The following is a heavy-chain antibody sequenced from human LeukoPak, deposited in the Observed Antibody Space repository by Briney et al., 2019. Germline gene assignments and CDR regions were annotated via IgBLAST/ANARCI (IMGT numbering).Heavy chain of an antibody. CDR3: ARGGLRHFDP. CDR1: GFTFSSYA. CDR2: ISYDGSNK. D-gene: IGHD2-15*01. V-gene: IGHV3-30-3*01. Sequence: PGGSLRLSCAASGFTFSSYAMHWVRQAPGKGLEWVAVISYDGSNKYYADSVKGRFTISRDNAKNSLFLQMNSLRAEDTALYYCARGGLRHFDPWGQGTLVTVSS. J-gene: IGHJ5*02.